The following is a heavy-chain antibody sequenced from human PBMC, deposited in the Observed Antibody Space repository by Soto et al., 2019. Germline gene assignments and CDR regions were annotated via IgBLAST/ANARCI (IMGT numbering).Heavy chain of an antibody. CDR3: AREDIVVVPAAIGRDYYYYGMDV. CDR1: GGTFSSYA. J-gene: IGHJ6*02. Sequence: SVKVSCKASGGTFSSYAISWVRQAPGQGLEWMGGIIPIFGTANYAQKFQGRVTITVDESTSTAYMELSSLRSEDTAVYYCAREDIVVVPAAIGRDYYYYGMDVWGQGTTVTV. D-gene: IGHD2-2*01. V-gene: IGHV1-69*13. CDR2: IIPIFGTA.